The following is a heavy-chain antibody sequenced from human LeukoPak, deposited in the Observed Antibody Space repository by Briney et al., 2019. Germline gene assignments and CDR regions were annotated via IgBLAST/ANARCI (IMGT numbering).Heavy chain of an antibody. CDR1: GFSLSTSGMC. Sequence: ESGPALVKPPQTLTLTCTLSGFSLSTSGMCVSWIRQPPGKALEWLARIDWDDDKFYSTSLKTRLTISKDTSRNQVVLKMTNMGPADTASYYCARMDSGVTVGLDYWGQGTLVTVSS. V-gene: IGHV2-70*17. CDR3: ARMDSGVTVGLDY. CDR2: IDWDDDK. J-gene: IGHJ4*02. D-gene: IGHD2-15*01.